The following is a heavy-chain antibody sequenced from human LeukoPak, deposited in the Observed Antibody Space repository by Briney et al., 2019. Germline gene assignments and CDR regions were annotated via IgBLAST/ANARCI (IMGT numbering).Heavy chain of an antibody. Sequence: GGSLRLSCAASGFTFSSYGMHWVRQAPGKGLEWVAVISYDGSNKYYADSVKGRFTISRDNSKNTLYLQMNSLRAEDTAVYYCARDRSTNRRMDVWGQGTTVTVSS. V-gene: IGHV3-30*03. CDR1: GFTFSSYG. J-gene: IGHJ6*02. D-gene: IGHD5/OR15-5a*01. CDR3: ARDRSTNRRMDV. CDR2: ISYDGSNK.